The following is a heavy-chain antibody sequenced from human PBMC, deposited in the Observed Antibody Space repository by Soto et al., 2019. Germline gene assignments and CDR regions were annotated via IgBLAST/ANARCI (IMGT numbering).Heavy chain of an antibody. CDR3: AREGGYCSSTSCQGIDY. Sequence: GESLKISCKASGYSFTSYWIAWVRQMPGKGLEWMGIIYPGDSDTRYSPSFQGQVTISADRSISTAYLHWSSLKASDTAMYYCAREGGYCSSTSCQGIDYWGQGTLVTVSS. V-gene: IGHV5-51*01. D-gene: IGHD2-2*01. J-gene: IGHJ4*02. CDR2: IYPGDSDT. CDR1: GYSFTSYW.